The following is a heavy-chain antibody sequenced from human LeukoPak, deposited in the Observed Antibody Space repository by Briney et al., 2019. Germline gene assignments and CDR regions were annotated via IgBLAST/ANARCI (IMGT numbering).Heavy chain of an antibody. J-gene: IGHJ6*03. CDR2: INHSGST. V-gene: IGHV4-34*01. CDR1: GGSFSGYY. CDR3: ARGREGIPKYYYYYYMDV. Sequence: QSSETLSLTCAVYGGSFSGYYWSWIRQPPGKGLEWIGEINHSGSTNYNPSLKSRVTISVDTSKNQFSLKLSSVTAADTAVYYCARGREGIPKYYYYYYMDVWGKGTTVTVSS. D-gene: IGHD5-18*01.